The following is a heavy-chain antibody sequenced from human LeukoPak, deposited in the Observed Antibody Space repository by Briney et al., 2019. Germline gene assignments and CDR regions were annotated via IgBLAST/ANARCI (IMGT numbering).Heavy chain of an antibody. J-gene: IGHJ5*02. CDR3: ARSFLRYDSSGYYSFDP. CDR2: MNPNSGNT. CDR1: GYTFTSHD. V-gene: IGHV1-8*03. Sequence: ASVKVSCKASGYTFTSHDINWVRQATGQGLEWMGWMNPNSGNTGYAQKLQGRVTITRNTSISTAYMELSSLRSEDTAVYYCARSFLRYDSSGYYSFDPWGQGTLVTVSS. D-gene: IGHD3-22*01.